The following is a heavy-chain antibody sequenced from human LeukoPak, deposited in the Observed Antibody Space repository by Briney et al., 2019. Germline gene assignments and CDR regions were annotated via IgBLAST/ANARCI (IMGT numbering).Heavy chain of an antibody. CDR3: ARSQARYCSGGSCYSIPDY. J-gene: IGHJ4*02. D-gene: IGHD2-15*01. Sequence: SETLSLTCAVSGGSIRSSNWWSWVRQPPGKGLEWIGEIYHSGSTNYNPSLKSRVTISVDKSKNQFSLKLSSVTAADTAVYYCARSQARYCSGGSCYSIPDYWGQGTLVTVSS. CDR1: GGSIRSSNW. CDR2: IYHSGST. V-gene: IGHV4-4*02.